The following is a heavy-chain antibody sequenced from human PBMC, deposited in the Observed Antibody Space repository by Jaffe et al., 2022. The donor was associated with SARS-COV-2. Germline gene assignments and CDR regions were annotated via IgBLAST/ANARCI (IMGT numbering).Heavy chain of an antibody. V-gene: IGHV4-59*01. CDR1: GGSISSYY. Sequence: QVQLQESGPGLVKPSETLSLTCTVSGGSISSYYWSWIRQPPGKGLEWIGYIYYSGSTNYNPSLKSRVTISVDTSKNQFSLKLSSVTAADTAVYYCARVTGPLPEDMIVVDDGGFDYWGQGTLVTVSS. CDR2: IYYSGST. D-gene: IGHD3-22*01. CDR3: ARVTGPLPEDMIVVDDGGFDY. J-gene: IGHJ4*02.